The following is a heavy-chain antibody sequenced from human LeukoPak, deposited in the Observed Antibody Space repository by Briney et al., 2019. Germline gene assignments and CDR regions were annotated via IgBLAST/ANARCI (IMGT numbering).Heavy chain of an antibody. V-gene: IGHV3-30*02. CDR3: AKDRSYYYDSSGYCDY. CDR1: GFTFSSYG. Sequence: QPGGSLRLSCAASGFTFSSYGMHGVRQAPGKGLEWVAFIRYDGSNKYYADSVKGRFTISRDNSKNTLYLQMNSLRAEDTAVYYCAKDRSYYYDSSGYCDYWGQGTLVTVSS. J-gene: IGHJ4*02. CDR2: IRYDGSNK. D-gene: IGHD3-22*01.